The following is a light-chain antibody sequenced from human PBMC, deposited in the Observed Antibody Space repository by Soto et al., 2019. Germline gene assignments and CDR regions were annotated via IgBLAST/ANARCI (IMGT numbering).Light chain of an antibody. J-gene: IGLJ2*01. CDR1: SSDVGGYDY. CDR3: CSYAGSNTLI. CDR2: DVS. Sequence: QYALTQPRSVSGSPGQSVTISCTGTSSDVGGYDYVSWYQQHPGKAPNLIIYDVSERPSGVPDRFSGSKSGNTASLTISGLQAEDEADFYCCSYAGSNTLIFGGGTKLTVL. V-gene: IGLV2-11*01.